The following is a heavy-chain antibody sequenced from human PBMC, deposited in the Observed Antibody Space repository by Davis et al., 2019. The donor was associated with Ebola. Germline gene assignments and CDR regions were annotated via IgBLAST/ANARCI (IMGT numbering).Heavy chain of an antibody. CDR1: GGSIRTHY. CDR3: ARSVFYDSTGYYVHWYYDL. CDR2: GYYGGRT. J-gene: IGHJ2*01. D-gene: IGHD3-22*01. Sequence: MPAGSLRLSCTVSGGSIRTHYWSWIRQSPGKGLEWIGYGYYGGRTDYNPSLKSRAIISVDTSKNHFSLNLSSLTAADTAIYYCARSVFYDSTGYYVHWYYDLWGRGTLVTVSS. V-gene: IGHV4-59*11.